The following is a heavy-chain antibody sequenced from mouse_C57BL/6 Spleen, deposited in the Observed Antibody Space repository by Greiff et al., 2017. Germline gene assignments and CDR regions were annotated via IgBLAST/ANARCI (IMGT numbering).Heavy chain of an antibody. Sequence: QVQLQQPGAELVKPGASVKLSCTASGYTFTSYWMPWVEQRPGRGLEWIGRIGPNSGGTKYNEKFKSKCTLTVDKPSSTAYMQLSSLTSEDSGVYYCASSSYWYFDDWGKGTMVTVSA. J-gene: IGHJ1*03. CDR1: GYTFTSYW. CDR2: IGPNSGGT. V-gene: IGHV1-72*01. CDR3: ASSSYWYFDD.